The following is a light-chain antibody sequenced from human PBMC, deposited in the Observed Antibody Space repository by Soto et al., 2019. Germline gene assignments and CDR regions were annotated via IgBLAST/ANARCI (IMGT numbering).Light chain of an antibody. J-gene: IGKJ5*01. CDR3: QQYNSWPAIT. CDR1: QCVSSSY. V-gene: IGKV3-15*01. CDR2: AAP. Sequence: EIVLMQSPGTLSLFPEEGATLSCRASQCVSSSYLAWYQQKPGQAPRLLTYAAPTRATGIPARFSGSGSGTDFTLTISSLQSEDFAIYKCQQYNSWPAITFDQVTRLE.